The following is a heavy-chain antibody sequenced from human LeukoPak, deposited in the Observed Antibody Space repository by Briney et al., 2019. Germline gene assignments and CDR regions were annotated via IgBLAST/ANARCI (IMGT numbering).Heavy chain of an antibody. Sequence: GGSLRLSCAASGFTVSSNYMNWVRQAPGKGLEWVSVIYSGGSTYYADSVKGRFTISRDNSKNTLYLQMSSLRAEDTAVYYCAREEGKQQMEAFDYWGQGTLVTVSS. CDR3: AREEGKQQMEAFDY. V-gene: IGHV3-66*02. CDR2: IYSGGST. J-gene: IGHJ4*02. CDR1: GFTVSSNY. D-gene: IGHD6-13*01.